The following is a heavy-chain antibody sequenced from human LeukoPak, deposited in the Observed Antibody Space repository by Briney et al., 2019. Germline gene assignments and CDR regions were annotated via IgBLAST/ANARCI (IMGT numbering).Heavy chain of an antibody. CDR3: AKDISDPLPYYDFWSGHAY. CDR1: GFTFSSYS. D-gene: IGHD3-3*01. J-gene: IGHJ4*02. CDR2: ISSSSSYI. V-gene: IGHV3-21*01. Sequence: GGSLRLSCAPSGFTFSSYSMNWVRQAPGKGLEWVSSISSSSSYIYYADSVKGRFTISRDNAKNSLYLQMNSLRAEDTAVYYCAKDISDPLPYYDFWSGHAYWGQGTLVTVSS.